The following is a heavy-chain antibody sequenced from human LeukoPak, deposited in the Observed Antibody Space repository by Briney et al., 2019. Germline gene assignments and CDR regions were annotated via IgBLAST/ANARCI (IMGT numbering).Heavy chain of an antibody. CDR1: RFTFSSYA. J-gene: IGHJ4*02. V-gene: IGHV3-23*01. Sequence: GGSLRLSCAASRFTFSSYATSWVRQAPGRGLEWVSTIGGTGDRTYYADSVKGRFTTSRDNAKNTLYLQMNSLRAEDTAVYYCARSNQADDYWGQGTLVTVSS. CDR2: IGGTGDRT. D-gene: IGHD4-11*01. CDR3: ARSNQADDY.